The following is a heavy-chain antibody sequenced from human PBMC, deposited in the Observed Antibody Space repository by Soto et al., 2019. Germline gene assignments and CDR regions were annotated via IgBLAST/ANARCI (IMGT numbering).Heavy chain of an antibody. V-gene: IGHV3-23*01. CDR1: GFTFSNFV. CDR3: AVYLAQNYYRLVV. J-gene: IGHJ6*02. Sequence: GGSLRLSCAASGFTFSNFVMSWVRQVPGKGLEWVSAITGSGGSAYYAASVKGRFTISRDNSKSTVFLEMSSLVAADTAVYYCAVYLAQNYYRLVVLGQGTTVTVSS. CDR2: ITGSGGSA.